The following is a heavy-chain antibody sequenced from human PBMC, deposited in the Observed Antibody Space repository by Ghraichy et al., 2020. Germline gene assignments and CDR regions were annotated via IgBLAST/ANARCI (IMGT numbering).Heavy chain of an antibody. J-gene: IGHJ4*02. CDR3: VIKGFTMVRPLSY. D-gene: IGHD3-10*01. V-gene: IGHV1-8*01. Sequence: ASVKVSCKASGYTFTSYDINWVRQATGQGLEWMGWMNPNSGNTGYAQKFQGRVTMTRNTSISTAYMELSSLRSEDTAVYYCVIKGFTMVRPLSYWGQGTLVTVSS. CDR1: GYTFTSYD. CDR2: MNPNSGNT.